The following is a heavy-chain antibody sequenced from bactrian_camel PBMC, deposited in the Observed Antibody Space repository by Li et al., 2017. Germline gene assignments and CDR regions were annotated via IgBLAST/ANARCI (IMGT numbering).Heavy chain of an antibody. CDR3: KAECRSYYIITV. Sequence: VQLVESGGGSIQAGGSLRLSCASSNYTYSYNWAWFRQVPGKGREGVATINTAGGSTYYADSVKGRLTISQTNTKDTVYLQMNDLKPEDTAMYYCKAECRSYYIITVWGQGTQVTVS. CDR2: INTAGGST. J-gene: IGHJ4*01. D-gene: IGHD2*01. V-gene: IGHV3S40*01. CDR1: NYTYSYN.